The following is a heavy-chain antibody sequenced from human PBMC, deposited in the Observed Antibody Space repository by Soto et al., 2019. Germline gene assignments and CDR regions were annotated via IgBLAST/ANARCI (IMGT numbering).Heavy chain of an antibody. CDR1: GYSFTSYW. J-gene: IGHJ3*02. D-gene: IGHD3-22*01. V-gene: IGHV5-51*01. CDR2: IYPGDSDT. CDR3: ARRYYYDSSGARVFDI. Sequence: PGESLKISCKGSGYSFTSYWIGWVRQMPGKGLEWMGIIYPGDSDTRYSPSFQGQVTISADKSISTAYLQWSSLQASDTAMYYCARRYYYDSSGARVFDIWGQGTMVTGSS.